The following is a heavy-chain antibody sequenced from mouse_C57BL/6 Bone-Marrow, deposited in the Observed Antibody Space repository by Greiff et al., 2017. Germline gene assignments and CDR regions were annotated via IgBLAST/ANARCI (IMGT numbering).Heavy chain of an antibody. CDR3: AADGYRYYFDY. V-gene: IGHV1-74*01. CDR1: GYTFTSYW. Sequence: VQLQQPGAELVKPGASVKVSCKASGYTFTSYWMHWVKQRPGQGLEWIGRIHPSVSDTNYNQKFKGKATLTVDKSSSTAYMQLSSLTSEDSAVYYCAADGYRYYFDYWGQGTTLTVSS. D-gene: IGHD2-3*01. J-gene: IGHJ2*01. CDR2: IHPSVSDT.